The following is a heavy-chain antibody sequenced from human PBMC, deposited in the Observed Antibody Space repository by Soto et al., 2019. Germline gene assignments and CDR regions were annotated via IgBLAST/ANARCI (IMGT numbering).Heavy chain of an antibody. V-gene: IGHV2-26*01. CDR2: IFSTDEK. Sequence: QVTLKESGPVLVKPTETLTLTCTVSGFSLSNARMGVSWIRQPPGKALEWLAHIFSTDEKSYSTSLKSRLTISKDTSKSQVLLTMTHMDPVDTATYYCARINDILTGFDYWGQGTLVTVSS. D-gene: IGHD3-9*01. J-gene: IGHJ4*02. CDR1: GFSLSNARMG. CDR3: ARINDILTGFDY.